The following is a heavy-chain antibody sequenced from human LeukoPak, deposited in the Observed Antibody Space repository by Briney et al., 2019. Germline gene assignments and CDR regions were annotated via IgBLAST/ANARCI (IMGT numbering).Heavy chain of an antibody. V-gene: IGHV4-61*02. CDR2: IYTSGST. D-gene: IGHD3-10*01. Sequence: SETLSLTCTVSGGSISSGSYYWSWIRQPAGKGLEWIGRIYTSGSTNYNPSLKSRVTISVDTSKNQFSLKLSSVTAADTAVYYCAREPTYYYGSGSYYSNWFDPWGQGTLVTVSS. CDR3: AREPTYYYGSGSYYSNWFDP. CDR1: GGSISSGSYY. J-gene: IGHJ5*02.